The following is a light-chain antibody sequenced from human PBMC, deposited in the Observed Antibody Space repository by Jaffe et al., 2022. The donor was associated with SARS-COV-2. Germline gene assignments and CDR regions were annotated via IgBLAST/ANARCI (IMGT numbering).Light chain of an antibody. J-gene: IGKJ4*02. CDR1: QNVTAN. V-gene: IGKV3-15*01. Sequence: EIVMTQSPATLSVSPGERATLSCRASQNVTANLTWYQQKPGQAPRLLIYGASTRATAIPARFSASGSGTDFSLTISSLQSEDFAVYYCQQYSKWPLTFGGGTKVEIK. CDR3: QQYSKWPLT. CDR2: GAS.